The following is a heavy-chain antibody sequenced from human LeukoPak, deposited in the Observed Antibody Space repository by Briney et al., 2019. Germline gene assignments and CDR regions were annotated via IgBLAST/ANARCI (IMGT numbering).Heavy chain of an antibody. CDR2: IKQDGSEK. Sequence: GGSLRLSCAASGFTFSSYSMSWVRQAPGKGLEWVANIKQDGSEKYYVDSVKGRFTISRDNAKNSLYLQMNSLRAEDTAVYYCARVTQLAFDYWGQGTLVTVSS. CDR3: ARVTQLAFDY. D-gene: IGHD2-2*01. V-gene: IGHV3-7*01. J-gene: IGHJ4*02. CDR1: GFTFSSYS.